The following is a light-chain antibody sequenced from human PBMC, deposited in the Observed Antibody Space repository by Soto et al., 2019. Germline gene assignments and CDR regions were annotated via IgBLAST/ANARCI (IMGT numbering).Light chain of an antibody. J-gene: IGKJ5*01. CDR3: QQYNNWPRIT. Sequence: EIVLTQSPATLSLSPGKRATLSCRASQNISNYLIWYQQNPGQAPRLLIYGASTRATGIPARFSGSGSGTEFTLTISSLQSEDFAVYYCQQYNNWPRITFGQGTRLEIK. CDR2: GAS. CDR1: QNISNY. V-gene: IGKV3-15*01.